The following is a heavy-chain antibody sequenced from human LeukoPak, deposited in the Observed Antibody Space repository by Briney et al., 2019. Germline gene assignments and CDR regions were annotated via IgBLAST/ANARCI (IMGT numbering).Heavy chain of an antibody. CDR2: IIPIFGTA. D-gene: IGHD3-3*01. CDR3: ARTETVLRFLEWLSRGAFDI. V-gene: IGHV1-69*13. Sequence: SVKVSCKASGGTFSSYAISWVRQAPGLGLEWMGGIIPIFGTANYAQKFQGRVTITADESTSTAYMELSSLRSEDTAVYYCARTETVLRFLEWLSRGAFDIWGQGTMVTVSS. J-gene: IGHJ3*02. CDR1: GGTFSSYA.